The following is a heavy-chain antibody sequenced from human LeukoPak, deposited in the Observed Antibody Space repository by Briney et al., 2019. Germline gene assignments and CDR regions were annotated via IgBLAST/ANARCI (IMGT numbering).Heavy chain of an antibody. CDR1: GFTFSSYW. V-gene: IGHV3-74*01. Sequence: GGSLRLSCAASGFTFSSYWMRWVRQAPGKGLVWVSRINSDGSSTSYADSVKGRFTISRDNAKNTLYLQMNSLRAEDTAVYYCARRKYSSGWYRDYYYMDVWGKGTTVTVSS. J-gene: IGHJ6*03. CDR3: ARRKYSSGWYRDYYYMDV. CDR2: INSDGSST. D-gene: IGHD6-19*01.